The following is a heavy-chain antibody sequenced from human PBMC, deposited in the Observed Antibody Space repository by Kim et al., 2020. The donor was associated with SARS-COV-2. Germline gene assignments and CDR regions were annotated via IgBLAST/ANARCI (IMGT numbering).Heavy chain of an antibody. Sequence: ASVKVSCKTSGYTFASSFIHWVRQAPGQGLEWMGLTHLAGGRTNFAQIFQGRIFMITDTSTATVFMDLSSLTSDDTALSYCAREPDATGNLDNWGQGSLV. D-gene: IGHD1-1*01. J-gene: IGHJ4*02. CDR2: THLAGGRT. CDR1: GYTFASSF. CDR3: AREPDATGNLDN. V-gene: IGHV1-46*01.